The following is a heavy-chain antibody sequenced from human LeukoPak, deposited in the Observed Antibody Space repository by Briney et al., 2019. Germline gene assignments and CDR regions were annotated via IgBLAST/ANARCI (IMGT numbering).Heavy chain of an antibody. CDR1: GFTFRSYA. V-gene: IGHV3-23*01. Sequence: PGGSLRLSCAASGFTFRSYAMNWVRQAPGKGLEWVSFISGSGDNTYYADSVKGRFTISRDNSKNTLYLQMNSLRAEDTAVYYCAKPVYYYDSSGPDYWGQGTLVTVSS. CDR2: ISGSGDNT. J-gene: IGHJ4*02. CDR3: AKPVYYYDSSGPDY. D-gene: IGHD3-22*01.